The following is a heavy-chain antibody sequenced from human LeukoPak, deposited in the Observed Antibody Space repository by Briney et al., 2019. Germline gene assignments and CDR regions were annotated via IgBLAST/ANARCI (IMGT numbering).Heavy chain of an antibody. D-gene: IGHD3-10*01. CDR2: ISDSGGFT. V-gene: IGHV3-23*01. Sequence: GGSLRLSCVVSGITLSNYGMSWVRQAPGKGLEWVAGISDSGGFTNYADSVKGRFTISRDNPKNTLYLRMNSLRAEDTAVYFCAKRGVVIRVILVGFHKEAQYFDSWGQGALVTVSS. CDR3: AKRGVVIRVILVGFHKEAQYFDS. J-gene: IGHJ4*02. CDR1: GITLSNYG.